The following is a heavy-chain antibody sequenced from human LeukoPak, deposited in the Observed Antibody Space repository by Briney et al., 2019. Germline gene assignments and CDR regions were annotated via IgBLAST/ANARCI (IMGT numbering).Heavy chain of an antibody. CDR3: ARPMTTVTESFDY. J-gene: IGHJ4*02. V-gene: IGHV1-18*01. Sequence: ASVKVSCKASGYTFTSYGISWVRQAPGQGLEWMGWISAYNGNTNYAQKLQGRVTMTTDTSTSTVYMELSSLRSEDTAVYYCARPMTTVTESFDYWGQGTLVTVSS. D-gene: IGHD4-17*01. CDR1: GYTFTSYG. CDR2: ISAYNGNT.